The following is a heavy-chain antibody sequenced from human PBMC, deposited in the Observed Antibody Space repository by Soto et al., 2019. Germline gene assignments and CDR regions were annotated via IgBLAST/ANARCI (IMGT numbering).Heavy chain of an antibody. V-gene: IGHV3-21*01. CDR2: ISSSSSYI. CDR1: GFTFSSYS. CDR3: ARGREYSSSSDDY. J-gene: IGHJ4*02. D-gene: IGHD6-6*01. Sequence: GGSLRLSCAASGFTFSSYSMNWVRQAPGKGLEWVSSISSSSSYIYYADSVKGRFTISRDNAKNSLYLQMNSLRAEDTAVYYCARGREYSSSSDDYWGQGTLVTVSS.